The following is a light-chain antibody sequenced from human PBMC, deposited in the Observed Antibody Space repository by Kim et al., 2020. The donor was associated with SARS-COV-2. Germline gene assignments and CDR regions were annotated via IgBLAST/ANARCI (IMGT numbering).Light chain of an antibody. CDR3: QVWDSSSDHWV. CDR1: TVGSKS. Sequence: APGRAARSNGGGNTVGSKSVHWYRQKPGLAPELVIYYDSDRPSGIPERVSGSNAGNTATLTIRSVEAGDEADYYCQVWDSSSDHWVFGGGTQLTVL. J-gene: IGLJ3*02. V-gene: IGLV3-21*04. CDR2: YDS.